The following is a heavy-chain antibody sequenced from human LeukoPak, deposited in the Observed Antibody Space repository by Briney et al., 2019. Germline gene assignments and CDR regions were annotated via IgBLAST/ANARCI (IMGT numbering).Heavy chain of an antibody. Sequence: SPSETLSLTCAVSGYSISSGYYWGWIRQPPGKGLEWIGSIYHSGSTYYNPSLESRVTISVDTSKNQFSLKLSSVTAADTAVYYCARGIVLMVYAWGQGTLVTVSS. J-gene: IGHJ5*02. D-gene: IGHD2-8*01. CDR3: ARGIVLMVYA. CDR1: GYSISSGYY. V-gene: IGHV4-38-2*01. CDR2: IYHSGST.